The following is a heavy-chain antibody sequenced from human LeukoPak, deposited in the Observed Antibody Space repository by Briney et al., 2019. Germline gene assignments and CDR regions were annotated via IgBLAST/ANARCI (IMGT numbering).Heavy chain of an antibody. V-gene: IGHV4-31*03. CDR2: IYYSGST. CDR3: ASSYDFWSGSIDY. J-gene: IGHJ4*02. D-gene: IGHD3-3*01. Sequence: SETLSLTCTVSGGSISSGGYYWSWIRQHPGKGLEWIGYIYYSGSTYYNPSLKSRVTISVDTSKNQFSLKLCSVTAADTAVYYCASSYDFWSGSIDYWGQGTLVTVSS. CDR1: GGSISSGGYY.